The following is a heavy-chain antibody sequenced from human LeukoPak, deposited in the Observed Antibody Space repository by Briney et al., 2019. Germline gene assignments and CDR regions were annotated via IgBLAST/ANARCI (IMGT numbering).Heavy chain of an antibody. CDR3: ARDDCSSTSCYNNWFDP. Sequence: GASVKVSCKASGGTFSSYAISWVRQAPGQGLEWMGGIIPIFGTANYAQKFQGRVTITADESTSTAYMELSSLRSEDTAVYYCARDDCSSTSCYNNWFDPWGQGTLVTVSS. D-gene: IGHD2-2*02. CDR2: IIPIFGTA. V-gene: IGHV1-69*13. CDR1: GGTFSSYA. J-gene: IGHJ5*02.